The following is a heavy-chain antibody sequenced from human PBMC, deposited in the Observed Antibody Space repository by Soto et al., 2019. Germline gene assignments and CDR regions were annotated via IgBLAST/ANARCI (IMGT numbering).Heavy chain of an antibody. D-gene: IGHD3-9*01. CDR2: IWYDGSNK. Sequence: QLQLVESGGGVVQPGRSLRLSCAASGFTFRSYGMHWVRQAPGKGLEWVAVIWYDGSNKYYADSVKGRFTISRDNSKNTLYLQMNSLRAEDTAMYYCARENTGYYGWFAAWGQGTLVTASS. J-gene: IGHJ5*02. CDR3: ARENTGYYGWFAA. CDR1: GFTFRSYG. V-gene: IGHV3-33*01.